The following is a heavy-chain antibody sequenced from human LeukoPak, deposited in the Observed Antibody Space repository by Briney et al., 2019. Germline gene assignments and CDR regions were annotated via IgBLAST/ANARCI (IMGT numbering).Heavy chain of an antibody. CDR2: IVVGTGNT. CDR1: GFTFTNSA. Sequence: ASVKVSCKASGFTFTNSAIQWVRQARGQRLEWIGWIVVGTGNTNYAQKFQERVTITRDMSTSTAYMELSNLRAEDTAVYYCAKCGAYDILTGYHYYFDYWGQGTLVTVSS. D-gene: IGHD3-9*01. CDR3: AKCGAYDILTGYHYYFDY. J-gene: IGHJ4*02. V-gene: IGHV1-58*02.